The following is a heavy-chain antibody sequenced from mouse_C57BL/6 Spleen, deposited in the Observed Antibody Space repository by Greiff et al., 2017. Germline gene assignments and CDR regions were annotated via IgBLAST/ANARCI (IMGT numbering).Heavy chain of an antibody. CDR1: GFTFSDYG. Sequence: EVKVVESGGGLVKPGGSLKLSCAASGFTFSDYGMHWVRQAPEKGLEWVAYISSGSSTIYYADTVKGRSTISRDNAKNTLFLQMTSLRSEDTAMYYWARTYNYGSSCPFGYWGQGTTLTVSS. CDR3: ARTYNYGSSCPFGY. CDR2: ISSGSSTI. V-gene: IGHV5-17*01. J-gene: IGHJ2*01. D-gene: IGHD1-1*01.